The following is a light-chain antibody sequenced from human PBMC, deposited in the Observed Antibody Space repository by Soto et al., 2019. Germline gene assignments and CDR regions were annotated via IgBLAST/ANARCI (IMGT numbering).Light chain of an antibody. CDR1: QSITTV. CDR3: QQYNSYSIT. CDR2: DAS. V-gene: IGKV1-5*01. J-gene: IGKJ5*01. Sequence: DIQMTQSPCTLSASIGDRVTITCRASQSITTVLAWYQQKTGQAPQILIYDASKLEPGVPSRLSGGGSGTEFTLTISSLQPDDFANCYYQQYNSYSITFGQGTRLE.